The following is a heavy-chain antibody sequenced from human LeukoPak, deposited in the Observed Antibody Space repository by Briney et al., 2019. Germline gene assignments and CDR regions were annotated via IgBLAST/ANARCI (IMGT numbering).Heavy chain of an antibody. CDR1: GFSFSDYY. CDR3: ASDSSGYFGP. CDR2: ISNSGSAK. J-gene: IGHJ5*02. V-gene: IGHV3-11*01. D-gene: IGHD3-22*01. Sequence: PGGSLRLSCAASGFSFSDYYMNWLRQAPGRGLEWVSYISNSGSAKYYADPVKGRFTISRDNAKNSVYLEMNSLRAEDTAVYYCASDSSGYFGPWGQGTLVTVSS.